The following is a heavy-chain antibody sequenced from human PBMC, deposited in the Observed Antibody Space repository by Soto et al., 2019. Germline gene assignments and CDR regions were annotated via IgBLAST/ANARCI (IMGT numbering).Heavy chain of an antibody. CDR3: AILTYYYDSSGYSAFDY. J-gene: IGHJ4*02. CDR2: ISSSSSTI. D-gene: IGHD3-22*01. V-gene: IGHV3-48*02. Sequence: LRLSCAASGFTFSSYSMNWVRQAPGKGLEWVSYISSSSSTIYYADSVKGRFTISRDNAKNSLYLQMNSLRDEDTAVYYCAILTYYYDSSGYSAFDYWGQGTLVTVSS. CDR1: GFTFSSYS.